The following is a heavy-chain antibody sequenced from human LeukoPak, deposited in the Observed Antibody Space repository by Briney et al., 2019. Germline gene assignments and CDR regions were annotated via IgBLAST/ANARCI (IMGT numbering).Heavy chain of an antibody. D-gene: IGHD3-3*01. J-gene: IGHJ4*02. CDR2: ISGSGGST. CDR1: GFTFSSYA. V-gene: IGHV3-23*01. CDR3: ARDITIFGVVIAD. Sequence: GGSLRLSCAASGFTFSSYAMSWVRQAPGKGLEWVSAISGSGGSTYYADSVKGRFTISRDNAKNSLYLQTNSLRAEDTAVYYCARDITIFGVVIADWGQGTLVTVSS.